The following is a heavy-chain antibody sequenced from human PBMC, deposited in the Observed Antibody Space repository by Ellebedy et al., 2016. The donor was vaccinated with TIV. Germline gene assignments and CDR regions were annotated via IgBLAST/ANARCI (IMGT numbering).Heavy chain of an antibody. J-gene: IGHJ6*02. V-gene: IGHV1-18*04. Sequence: AASVKVSCKASGYTFTGHGISWVRQAPGQGLEWLGWISAYTGDTNYPPSPQGSVTVTTDTSTSTAYLELRSLRTDDTAVYYCARDHPQGVVIVPGNVSGMDVWGQGTTVIVSS. CDR1: GYTFTGHG. CDR3: ARDHPQGVVIVPGNVSGMDV. CDR2: ISAYTGDT. D-gene: IGHD2/OR15-2a*01.